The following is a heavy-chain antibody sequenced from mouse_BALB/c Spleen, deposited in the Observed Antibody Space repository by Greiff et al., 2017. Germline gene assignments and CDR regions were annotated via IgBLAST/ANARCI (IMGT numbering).Heavy chain of an antibody. V-gene: IGHV3-2*02. Sequence: EVQLQESGPGLVKPSQSLSLTCTVTGYSITSDYAWNWIRQFPGNQLEWMGYISYSGSTSYNPSLKSRISITRDTSKNQFFLQLNSVTTEDTATYYCAGGNYYRSPFAYWGQGTLVTVSA. D-gene: IGHD2-14*01. CDR1: GYSITSDYA. CDR3: AGGNYYRSPFAY. CDR2: ISYSGST. J-gene: IGHJ3*01.